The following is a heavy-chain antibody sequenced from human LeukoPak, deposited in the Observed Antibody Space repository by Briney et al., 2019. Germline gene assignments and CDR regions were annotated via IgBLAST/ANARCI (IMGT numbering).Heavy chain of an antibody. J-gene: IGHJ4*02. Sequence: GGSLRLSCAASGFTFSSYAMSWVRQAPGKGLEWVSGISGSGGSTYYADSVKGRFTISRDNSKNTLYLQMNSLRAEDTAVYYCARGRWYVGIDYWGQGTLVTVSS. CDR3: ARGRWYVGIDY. V-gene: IGHV3-23*01. D-gene: IGHD6-13*01. CDR1: GFTFSSYA. CDR2: ISGSGGST.